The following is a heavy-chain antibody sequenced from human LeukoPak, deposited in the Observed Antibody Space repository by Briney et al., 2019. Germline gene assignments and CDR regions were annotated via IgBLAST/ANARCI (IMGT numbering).Heavy chain of an antibody. Sequence: PSETLSLTCTVSGGSISSGGYYWSWIRQPPGKGLEWIGYIYHSGSTYYNPSLKSRVTISVDRSKNQFSLKLSSVTAADTAVYYCARATTVTPGDFDYWGQGTLVTVSS. CDR2: IYHSGST. J-gene: IGHJ4*02. CDR3: ARATTVTPGDFDY. D-gene: IGHD4-11*01. V-gene: IGHV4-30-2*01. CDR1: GGSISSGGYY.